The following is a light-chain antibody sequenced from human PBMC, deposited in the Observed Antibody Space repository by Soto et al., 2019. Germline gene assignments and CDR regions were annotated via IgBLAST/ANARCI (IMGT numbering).Light chain of an antibody. CDR2: DAS. J-gene: IGKJ1*01. CDR3: QQYEDIPIT. CDR1: QDISNL. V-gene: IGKV1-33*01. Sequence: DIQMTQAPSSLSASVGDRVTITCQASQDISNLLNWYQQKPGKAPRLLIYDASNLETGVPSRFSGSGSGTDFTFTISSLQPEDIATYYCQQYEDIPITFGQGTKVDIK.